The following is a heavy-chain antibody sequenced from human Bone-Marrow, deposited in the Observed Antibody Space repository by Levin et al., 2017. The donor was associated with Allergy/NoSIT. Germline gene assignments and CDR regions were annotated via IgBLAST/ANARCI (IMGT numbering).Heavy chain of an antibody. CDR2: IYHSGST. D-gene: IGHD7-27*01. CDR1: DDSISSSNW. Sequence: SETLSLTCGVSDDSISSSNWWTWVRQPPGKGLEWIGEIYHSGSTNYNPSLKSRVTISVEKSKNQFSLKLSPVTAADTDVYYCARRGVLAPGEDWCDPWGQGTLVTVSS. V-gene: IGHV4-4*02. J-gene: IGHJ5*02. CDR3: ARRGVLAPGEDWCDP.